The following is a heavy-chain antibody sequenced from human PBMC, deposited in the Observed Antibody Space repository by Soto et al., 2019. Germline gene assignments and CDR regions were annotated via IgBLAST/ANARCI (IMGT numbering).Heavy chain of an antibody. CDR1: GGSIDSAGSY. V-gene: IGHV4-31*11. CDR2: IYHGGTT. D-gene: IGHD2-15*01. Sequence: TLSVTCAVSGGSIDSAGSYWSLIRQIPGRGLEWIGHIYHGGTTDYNPSLNSRITMSVDTSKNQFSLELNSVTAADTAVYYCARYCSGGTCYDRIDYWGQGTLVTVYS. J-gene: IGHJ4*02. CDR3: ARYCSGGTCYDRIDY.